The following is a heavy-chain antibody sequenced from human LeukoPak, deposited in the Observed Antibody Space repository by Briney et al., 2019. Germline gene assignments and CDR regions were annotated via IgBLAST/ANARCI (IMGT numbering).Heavy chain of an antibody. CDR3: ARVGPPEAEWLRGGWYDY. D-gene: IGHD5-12*01. Sequence: ASVKVSCKASGYTFTSYGISWVRQAPGQGLEWMGWISAYNGNTNYAQKLQGRVTMTRDMSTSTVYMELSSLRSEDTAVYYCARVGPPEAEWLRGGWYDYWGQGTLVTVSS. J-gene: IGHJ4*02. CDR2: ISAYNGNT. CDR1: GYTFTSYG. V-gene: IGHV1-18*01.